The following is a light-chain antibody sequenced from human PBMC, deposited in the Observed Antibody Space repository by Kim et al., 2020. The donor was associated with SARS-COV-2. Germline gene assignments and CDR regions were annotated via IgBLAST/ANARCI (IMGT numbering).Light chain of an antibody. CDR3: NSRDSSGNHLV. CDR2: GKN. V-gene: IGLV3-19*01. J-gene: IGLJ3*02. CDR1: RLRSYY. Sequence: AWGQKVRIKGQGDRLRSYYASWYQQKPGQAPVLVIYGKNNRPSGIPDRFSGSSSGNTASLTITGAQAEDEADYYCNSRDSSGNHLVFGGGTKVTVL.